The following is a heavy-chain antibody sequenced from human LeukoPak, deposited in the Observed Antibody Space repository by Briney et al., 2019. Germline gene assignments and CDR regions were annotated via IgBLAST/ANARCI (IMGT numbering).Heavy chain of an antibody. Sequence: SETPSLTCSVSPVSIRRHFWIWIRQSPGKGLEYIGRFSYSGNTDYNPSLKGRVSISADTSKNQYFLRLSSVTAADTAIYYCARDGEGDEGWDYWGQGTLVTVSS. CDR3: ARDGEGDEGWDY. D-gene: IGHD3-10*01. J-gene: IGHJ4*02. CDR1: PVSIRRHF. CDR2: FSYSGNT. V-gene: IGHV4-59*11.